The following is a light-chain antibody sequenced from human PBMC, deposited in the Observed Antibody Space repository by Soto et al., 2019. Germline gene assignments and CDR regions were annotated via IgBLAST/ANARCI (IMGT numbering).Light chain of an antibody. Sequence: QSVLTQPPSASGTPGQRVTISCSGSSSNIGRNHHVYWDQQLPGTAPKLLIYTNNQRPSGVPDRFSGSKSGTSASLAISGLRSEDEADYYCATWDDTLSGPVFGGGTQLTVL. J-gene: IGLJ7*01. CDR3: ATWDDTLSGPV. CDR2: TNN. CDR1: SSNIGRNH. V-gene: IGLV1-47*01.